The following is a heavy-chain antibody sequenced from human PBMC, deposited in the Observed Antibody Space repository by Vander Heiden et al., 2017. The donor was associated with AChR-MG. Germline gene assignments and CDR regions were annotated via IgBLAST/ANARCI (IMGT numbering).Heavy chain of an antibody. CDR3: ARGPGGTILLALA. CDR2: ISSSSSYI. Sequence: EFQLVESGGGLVKPGGSLRLSCAASGFTFSSYSMNWGRQAPGKGLEWVSSISSSSSYIYYADAVKGRCTISRDNAKNALYLQMNSVRAEDTAVYYCARGPGGTILLALAWGQGTLVTVSS. CDR1: GFTFSSYS. D-gene: IGHD1-1*01. J-gene: IGHJ4*02. V-gene: IGHV3-21*01.